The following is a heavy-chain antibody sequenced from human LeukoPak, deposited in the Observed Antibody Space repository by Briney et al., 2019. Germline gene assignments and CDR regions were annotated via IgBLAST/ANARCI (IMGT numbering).Heavy chain of an antibody. CDR2: IYYTGTT. D-gene: IGHD6-19*01. V-gene: IGHV4-39*01. J-gene: IGHJ4*02. Sequence: PSETLSLTCTVSGGSISTSSYYWGWIRQPPGKGLEWLGSIYYTGTTSYNPSLKSRVTVSVDTSKNQFSLELSSVTAADTAVYYCARRSSGWLSSLDYWGQGTLVAVSS. CDR1: GGSISTSSYY. CDR3: ARRSSGWLSSLDY.